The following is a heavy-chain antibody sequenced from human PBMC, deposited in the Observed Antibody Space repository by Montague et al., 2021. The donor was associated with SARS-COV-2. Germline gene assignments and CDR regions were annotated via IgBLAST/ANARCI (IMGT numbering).Heavy chain of an antibody. V-gene: IGHV3-11*01. CDR2: ITTTGSTI. Sequence: SLRLSCAASGFTFSDYYMNWLRQAPGKGLEWVSYITTTGSTIYYAVSVKGRFTISRDNTKNSLYLQMSSLRVEDTAVYYCARGDPSSGSRTTFEFWGQGTLVTVSS. D-gene: IGHD3-22*01. J-gene: IGHJ4*02. CDR1: GFTFSDYY. CDR3: ARGDPSSGSRTTFEF.